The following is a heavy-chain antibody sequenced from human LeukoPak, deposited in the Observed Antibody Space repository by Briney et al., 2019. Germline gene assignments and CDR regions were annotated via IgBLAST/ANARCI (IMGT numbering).Heavy chain of an antibody. CDR3: ARDATYCGGDCYPDDAFDI. Sequence: PGGSLRLSCAASGFAFSSYSMNWVRQAPGKGLEWVSSISSSSSYIYYADSVKGRFTISRDNAKNSLYLQMNSLRAEDTAVYYCARDATYCGGDCYPDDAFDIWGQGTMVTVSS. D-gene: IGHD2-21*02. CDR2: ISSSSSYI. V-gene: IGHV3-21*01. J-gene: IGHJ3*02. CDR1: GFAFSSYS.